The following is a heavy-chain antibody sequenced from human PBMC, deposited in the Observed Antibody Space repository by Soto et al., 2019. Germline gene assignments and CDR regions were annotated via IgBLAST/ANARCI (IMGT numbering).Heavy chain of an antibody. CDR1: DVSISGYY. D-gene: IGHD3-22*01. V-gene: IGHV4-59*01. J-gene: IGHJ4*02. Sequence: PSETLSLTCTVSDVSISGYYWSWIRQPPGKGLEWIGYIDYSGSTNYNPSLKSRVTISIDTSKNQFSLKLTSVTTVDTAVYYCAREPGWLPASGGRGTLVTAS. CDR2: IDYSGST. CDR3: AREPGWLPAS.